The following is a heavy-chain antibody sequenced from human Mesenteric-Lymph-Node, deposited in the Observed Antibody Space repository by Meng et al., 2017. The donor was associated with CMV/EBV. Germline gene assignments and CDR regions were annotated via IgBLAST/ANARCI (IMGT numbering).Heavy chain of an antibody. CDR3: ARAPSTDYYGMDV. Sequence: GSLRLSCDVYGGSFSGYFWSWIRQPPGMGLEWIGKINHGGSTNYNPSLKSRVSISLDTSKNQFSLKLSSVTAADTAVYYCARAPSTDYYGMDVWGQGTTVTSP. J-gene: IGHJ6*02. CDR2: INHGGST. CDR1: GGSFSGYF. V-gene: IGHV4-34*01.